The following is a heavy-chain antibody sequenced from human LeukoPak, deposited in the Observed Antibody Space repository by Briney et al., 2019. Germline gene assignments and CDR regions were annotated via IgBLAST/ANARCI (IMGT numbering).Heavy chain of an antibody. Sequence: ASVKVSCKASGYTFTGYYMHWVRQAPGQGLEWMGWINPNSGGTNYAQKFQGRVTMTRDTSISTAYMELSRLRSDDTAVYYCALPLGPIRPVAGFYNWFDPWGQGTLVTVSS. CDR3: ALPLGPIRPVAGFYNWFDP. D-gene: IGHD6-19*01. J-gene: IGHJ5*02. CDR2: INPNSGGT. CDR1: GYTFTGYY. V-gene: IGHV1-2*02.